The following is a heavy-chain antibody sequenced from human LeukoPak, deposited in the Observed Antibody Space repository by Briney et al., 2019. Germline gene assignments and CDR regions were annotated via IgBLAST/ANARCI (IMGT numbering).Heavy chain of an antibody. D-gene: IGHD6-19*01. Sequence: PGGSLRLSCAASGFTFSSYAMHWVRQAPGKGMEWVAVISYDGSNKYYADSVKGRFTISRDNSKNTLYLQMTGLRAEDTAVYYCASSSSGWYSFDYWGQGTLVTVSS. CDR3: ASSSSGWYSFDY. V-gene: IGHV3-30*04. CDR2: ISYDGSNK. CDR1: GFTFSSYA. J-gene: IGHJ4*02.